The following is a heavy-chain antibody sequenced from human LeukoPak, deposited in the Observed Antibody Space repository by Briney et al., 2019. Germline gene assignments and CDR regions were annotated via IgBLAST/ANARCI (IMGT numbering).Heavy chain of an antibody. CDR2: ISGSGGST. CDR3: AKDAEWGTAMVTGRGGFDY. D-gene: IGHD5-18*01. J-gene: IGHJ4*02. V-gene: IGHV3-23*01. Sequence: GGSLRLSCAASGFTFSSYAMSWVRQAPGKGLEWVSAISGSGGSTYYADSVKGRFTISRDNSKNTLYLQMNSLRAEDTAVYYCAKDAEWGTAMVTGRGGFDYWGQGTLVTVSS. CDR1: GFTFSSYA.